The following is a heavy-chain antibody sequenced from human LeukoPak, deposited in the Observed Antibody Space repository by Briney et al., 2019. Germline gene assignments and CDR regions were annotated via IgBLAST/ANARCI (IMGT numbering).Heavy chain of an antibody. CDR2: INIDGSST. Sequence: PGGSLRLSCAASGFTFSNYWMHWVRQAPGKGLIWVSHINIDGSSTTYADSVKGRFTISRDNAKNTLYLQMDGLRAEDTAMYYCARDSSGKNDYWGQGTLVTVSS. CDR1: GFTFSNYW. CDR3: ARDSSGKNDY. V-gene: IGHV3-74*01. J-gene: IGHJ4*02. D-gene: IGHD1-26*01.